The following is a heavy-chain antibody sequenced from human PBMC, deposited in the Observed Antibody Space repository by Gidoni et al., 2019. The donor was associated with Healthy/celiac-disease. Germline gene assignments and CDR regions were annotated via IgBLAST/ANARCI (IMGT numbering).Heavy chain of an antibody. CDR2: ISSSSSYI. CDR3: ARYGGWHLTPDAFDI. D-gene: IGHD6-19*01. V-gene: IGHV3-21*01. J-gene: IGHJ3*02. CDR1: GFTFSSYS. Sequence: EVQLVESGGGLVKAGGSMRLSCAASGFTFSSYSMNGVRQAPGKWLEWVSSISSSSSYIYYADSVKGRFTISRDNAKNSLYLQMNSLRAEDTAVYYCARYGGWHLTPDAFDIWGQGTMVTVSS.